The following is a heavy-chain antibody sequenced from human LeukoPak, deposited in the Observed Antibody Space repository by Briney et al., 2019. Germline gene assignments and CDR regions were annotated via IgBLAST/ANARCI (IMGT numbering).Heavy chain of an antibody. CDR3: ASGLDYGDSLDY. CDR2: INPSGGST. V-gene: IGHV1-46*01. CDR1: GYTFTSYY. D-gene: IGHD4-17*01. J-gene: IGHJ4*02. Sequence: GASVKVSCKASGYTFTSYYMHWVRQAPGQGLEWMGIINPSGGSTNYAQKFQGRVTMTTDTSTSTAYMELRSLRSDDTAVYYCASGLDYGDSLDYWGQGTLVTVSS.